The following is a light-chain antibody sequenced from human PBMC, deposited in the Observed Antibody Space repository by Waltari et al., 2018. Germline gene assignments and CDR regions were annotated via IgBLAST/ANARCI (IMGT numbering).Light chain of an antibody. CDR1: QRISTN. CDR3: QQYNNWLPYT. J-gene: IGKJ2*01. CDR2: GAS. V-gene: IGKV3-15*01. Sequence: EIVMTQSPATLSVSPGERATLSCRASQRISTNLAWYQQKPCQAPRLLISGASTRATGIPGRFSGSGSGTEFTLTISSLQSEDFAIYYCQQYNNWLPYTFGQGTKLEIK.